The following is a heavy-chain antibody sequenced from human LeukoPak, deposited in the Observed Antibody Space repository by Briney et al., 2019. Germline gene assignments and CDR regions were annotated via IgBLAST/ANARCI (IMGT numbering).Heavy chain of an antibody. CDR2: INHSGST. CDR1: GGSISSSTYY. CDR3: ARGRGYGFY. V-gene: IGHV4-39*07. D-gene: IGHD6-25*01. J-gene: IGHJ4*02. Sequence: SETLSLTCTVSGGSISSSTYYWSWIRQPPGKGLEWIGEINHSGSTNYNPSLKSRVTISVDTSKNQFSLKLSSVTAADTAVYYCARGRGYGFYWGQGTLVTVSS.